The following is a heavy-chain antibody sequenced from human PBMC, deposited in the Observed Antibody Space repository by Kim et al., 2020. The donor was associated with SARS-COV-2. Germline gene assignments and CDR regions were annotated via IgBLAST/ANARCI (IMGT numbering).Heavy chain of an antibody. V-gene: IGHV3-30*18. CDR2: ISYDGSNK. Sequence: GGSLRLSCAASGFTFSSYGMHWVRQAPGKGLEWVAVISYDGSNKYYADSVKGRFTISRDNSKNTLYLQMNSLRAEDTAVYYCAKEGLASSGYYSGQFDYWGQGTLVTVSS. CDR1: GFTFSSYG. D-gene: IGHD3-22*01. CDR3: AKEGLASSGYYSGQFDY. J-gene: IGHJ4*02.